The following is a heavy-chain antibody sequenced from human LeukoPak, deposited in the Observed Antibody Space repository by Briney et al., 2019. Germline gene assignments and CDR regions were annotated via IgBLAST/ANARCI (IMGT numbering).Heavy chain of an antibody. CDR2: IYSGGTT. V-gene: IGHV3-53*01. J-gene: IGHJ4*02. D-gene: IGHD2-2*01. CDR1: GFGVSSNY. Sequence: GGSLRLSCAASGFGVSSNYMSWVRQAPGKGLEWVSVIYSGGTTYYADSVKGRFTISRDISKNTLYLQMNSLRAEDTAVYYCARGGHQLALVRYYFDYWGQGTLVTVSS. CDR3: ARGGHQLALVRYYFDY.